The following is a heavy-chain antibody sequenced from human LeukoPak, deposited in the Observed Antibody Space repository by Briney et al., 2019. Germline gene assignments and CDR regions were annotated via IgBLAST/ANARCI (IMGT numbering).Heavy chain of an antibody. CDR3: ARVEGIAARPPLDP. CDR2: IIPIFGTA. CDR1: GGTFSSYA. J-gene: IGHJ5*02. V-gene: IGHV1-69*05. D-gene: IGHD6-6*01. Sequence: SVKVSCKASGGTFSSYAISWVRQAPGQGLEWMGGIIPIFGTANYAQKFQGRVTITTDESTSTAYMELSSLRSEDTAVYYCARVEGIAARPPLDPWGQGTLVTVSS.